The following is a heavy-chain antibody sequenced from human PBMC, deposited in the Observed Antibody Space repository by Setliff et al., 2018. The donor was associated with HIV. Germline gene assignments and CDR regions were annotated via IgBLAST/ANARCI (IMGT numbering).Heavy chain of an antibody. CDR2: MHNSGST. CDR3: ARDSRHDTSGYYYFDS. Sequence: PSETLSLTCAVYGGSFSDYFWTWIRQPPGKGLEWIGSMHNSGSTYYNPSVKSRVTISVDTSKNQFSLKLSSVTAADTAVYYCARDSRHDTSGYYYFDSWGQGTLVTVSS. D-gene: IGHD3-22*01. CDR1: GGSFSDYF. V-gene: IGHV4-34*01. J-gene: IGHJ4*02.